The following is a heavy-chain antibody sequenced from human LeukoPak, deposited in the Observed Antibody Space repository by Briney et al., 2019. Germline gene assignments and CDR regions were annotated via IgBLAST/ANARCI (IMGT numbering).Heavy chain of an antibody. V-gene: IGHV3-30-3*01. J-gene: IGHJ1*01. D-gene: IGHD3-22*01. CDR3: ASYPRPYYRDYDSSGTLEYFQH. CDR2: ISYDGSNK. CDR1: GFTFSSYA. Sequence: GGSLRLSCAGSGFTFSSYAMHWVRQAPGKGLEWVAVISYDGSNKYYADSVKGRFTISRDNSKNTLYLQMNSLRAEDTAVYYCASYPRPYYRDYDSSGTLEYFQHWGQGTLVTVSS.